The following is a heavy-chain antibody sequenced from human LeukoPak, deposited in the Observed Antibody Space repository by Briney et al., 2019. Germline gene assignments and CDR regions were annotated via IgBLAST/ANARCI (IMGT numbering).Heavy chain of an antibody. Sequence: GASVKVSCKASGYTFSSHGISWVRQAPGQGLEWMGWISAYNGNTNYAQKFQGRVTMTTDTSTSTAYMELRSLRSDDTAVYYCARRASSTSFLDAFDIWGQWTMVTVSS. CDR2: ISAYNGNT. CDR3: ARRASSTSFLDAFDI. D-gene: IGHD2-2*01. CDR1: GYTFSSHG. J-gene: IGHJ3*02. V-gene: IGHV1-18*01.